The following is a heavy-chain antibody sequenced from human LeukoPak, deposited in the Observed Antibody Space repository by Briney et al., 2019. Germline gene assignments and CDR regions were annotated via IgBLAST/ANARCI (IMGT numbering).Heavy chain of an antibody. V-gene: IGHV4-34*01. Sequence: SETLSLTCAVYGGSFSGYYWSWIRQPPGKGLQWIGEINHSGSTNYNPSLKSRVTISVDTSKNQFSLKLSSVTAADTAVYYCARSPYAYYFDYWGQGTLVTVSS. CDR2: INHSGST. D-gene: IGHD3-16*01. CDR3: ARSPYAYYFDY. J-gene: IGHJ4*02. CDR1: GGSFSGYY.